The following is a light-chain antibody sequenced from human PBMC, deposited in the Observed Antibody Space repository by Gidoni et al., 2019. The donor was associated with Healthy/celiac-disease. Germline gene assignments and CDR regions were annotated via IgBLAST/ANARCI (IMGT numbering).Light chain of an antibody. V-gene: IGLV3-25*03. CDR2: KDR. Sequence: SYELTQPPSVSVSPGQTARITCSGDALPKQYAYWYQQMPGQAPVLVIYKDRERLSGIPERFAGSSSGTTVTLTISGVQAEDEADYYCQSADSSGTYWVFGGGTKLTVL. CDR3: QSADSSGTYWV. J-gene: IGLJ3*02. CDR1: ALPKQY.